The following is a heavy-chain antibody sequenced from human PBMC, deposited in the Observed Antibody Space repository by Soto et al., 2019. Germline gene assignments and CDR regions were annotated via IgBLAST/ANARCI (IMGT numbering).Heavy chain of an antibody. D-gene: IGHD4-17*01. CDR2: TNGDGRST. CDR3: ERDPDYGNERDVFDI. CDR1: GFTFSSYW. V-gene: IGHV3-74*01. J-gene: IGHJ3*02. Sequence: EVQLVESGGGLVQPGGSLRLSCAASGFTFSSYWMHWVRQAPGKGLVWVSRTNGDGRSTAYADPVKGRFTISRDNAKNALYLQMNSLRAEDTDVYYCERDPDYGNERDVFDIWGQGTMVTVSS.